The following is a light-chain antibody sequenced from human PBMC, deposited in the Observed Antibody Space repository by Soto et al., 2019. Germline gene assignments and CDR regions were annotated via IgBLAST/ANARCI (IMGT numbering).Light chain of an antibody. CDR1: SSDVGSHNL. Sequence: QSVLTQPASVSGSPGQSITISCTGTSSDVGSHNLVSWFQHHPVKAPKLMIYEGSKRPSGISDRFSGSKSGNTASLTISGLQTEDEADYYCCSYAGGSTWVFGGGTKVTVL. CDR3: CSYAGGSTWV. CDR2: EGS. J-gene: IGLJ3*02. V-gene: IGLV2-23*01.